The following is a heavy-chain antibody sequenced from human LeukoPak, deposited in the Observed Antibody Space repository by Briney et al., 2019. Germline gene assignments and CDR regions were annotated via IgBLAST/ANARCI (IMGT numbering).Heavy chain of an antibody. CDR1: GGTFSSYA. Sequence: VASVKVSCKAPGGTFSSYAISWVRQAPGQGLEWMGGIIPIFGTANYAQKFQGRVTITADESTSTAYMELSSLRSEDTAVYYCARDPYPGYYYYGMDVWGQGTTVTVSS. V-gene: IGHV1-69*01. CDR2: IIPIFGTA. J-gene: IGHJ6*02. CDR3: ARDPYPGYYYYGMDV.